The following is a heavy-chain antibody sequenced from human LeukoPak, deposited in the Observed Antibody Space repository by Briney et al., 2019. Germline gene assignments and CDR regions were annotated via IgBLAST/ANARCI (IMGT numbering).Heavy chain of an antibody. CDR3: ARVSSVISTSFAY. D-gene: IGHD3-22*01. CDR2: THYIVRT. J-gene: IGHJ1*01. CDR1: GGSLTFYY. Sequence: SETLSLTCTVSGGSLTFYYWAWIRQPPGKTLEWIGYTHYIVRTDYNPSLKGRFSISVDRSRSRNQLSLTLSSVTAADPAVYYCARVSSVISTSFAYWGQGILVTVSS. V-gene: IGHV4-59*01.